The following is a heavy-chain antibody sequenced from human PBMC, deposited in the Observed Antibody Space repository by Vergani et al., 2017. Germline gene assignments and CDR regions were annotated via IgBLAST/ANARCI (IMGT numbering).Heavy chain of an antibody. V-gene: IGHV5-51*01. Sequence: EVQLVQSGAEVNKPGASLKISCTCSGSSFTSYWLGLVRQMPGKGLVWMGIIYPVDSDTSYRPAFQGKVTISASKSISTAYLQWSLLKASDTAMYYCARLAADVRTPPHFDYWGQGTLVTVSS. J-gene: IGHJ4*02. CDR1: GSSFTSYW. CDR3: ARLAADVRTPPHFDY. CDR2: IYPVDSDT. D-gene: IGHD1-14*01.